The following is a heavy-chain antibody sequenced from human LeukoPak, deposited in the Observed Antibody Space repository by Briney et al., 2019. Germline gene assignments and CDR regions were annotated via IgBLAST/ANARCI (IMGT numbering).Heavy chain of an antibody. D-gene: IGHD4/OR15-4a*01. CDR1: GFTFSNHA. CDR2: ISPNGGST. CDR3: ARVPLGASTEYFDY. Sequence: GGSLRLSCAASGFTFSNHALYWVRQAPGKGLEYVSAISPNGGSTYYANSVKGGFTISRDNSKSTVYPQMGSLRAEDMAVYFCARVPLGASTEYFDYWGQGTLVTVSS. V-gene: IGHV3-64*01. J-gene: IGHJ4*02.